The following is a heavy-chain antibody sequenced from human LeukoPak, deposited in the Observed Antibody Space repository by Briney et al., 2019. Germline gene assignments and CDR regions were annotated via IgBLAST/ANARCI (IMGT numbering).Heavy chain of an antibody. CDR2: ISSNGGST. CDR3: ASLGIFDY. V-gene: IGHV3-64*01. D-gene: IGHD7-27*01. J-gene: IGHJ4*02. CDR1: GFTFSSYA. Sequence: GGSLRLSCAASGFTFSSYAMHWVRQAPGKGLEYVSAISSNGGSTYYANSVKGRFTISRDNPKNTLYLQMGSLRAEDMAVYYCASLGIFDYWGQGTLVTVSS.